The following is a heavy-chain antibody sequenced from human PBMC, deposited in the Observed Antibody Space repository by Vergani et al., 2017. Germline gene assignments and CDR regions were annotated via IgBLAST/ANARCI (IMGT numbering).Heavy chain of an antibody. CDR3: AKDRGSGSGSYYVIPHNWFDP. CDR2: ISGSGGST. D-gene: IGHD3-10*01. V-gene: IGHV3-23*01. CDR1: GFTFSSYA. Sequence: EVQLLESGGGLVQPGGSLRLSCAASGFTFSSYAMSWVRQAPGKGLEWVSAISGSGGSTYYADSVKGRFTISRDNSKNTLYLQMNSLRAEDTAVYYCAKDRGSGSGSYYVIPHNWFDPWGQGTLVTVSS. J-gene: IGHJ5*02.